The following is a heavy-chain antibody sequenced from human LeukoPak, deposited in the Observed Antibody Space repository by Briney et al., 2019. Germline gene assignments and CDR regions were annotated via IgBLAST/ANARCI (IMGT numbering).Heavy chain of an antibody. J-gene: IGHJ4*02. CDR3: ARGTAVAGSSRGFYDY. CDR2: INHSGST. V-gene: IGHV4-34*01. Sequence: SETLSLTCAVYGGSFSGYYWSWIRQPPGKGLEWIGEINHSGSTNYNPSLKSRVTISVDTSKNQFSLKLSSVTAADTAVYYCARGTAVAGSSRGFYDYWGQGTLVTVSS. CDR1: GGSFSGYY. D-gene: IGHD6-19*01.